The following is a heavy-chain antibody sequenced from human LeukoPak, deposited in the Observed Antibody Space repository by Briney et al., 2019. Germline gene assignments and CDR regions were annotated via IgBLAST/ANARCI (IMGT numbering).Heavy chain of an antibody. CDR1: GFTFSSYS. V-gene: IGHV3-30*04. J-gene: IGHJ4*02. D-gene: IGHD2-2*01. CDR2: ISFDGSHQ. Sequence: GGSLRLSCVASGFTFSSYSLHWVRQAPGKGLEWVAVISFDGSHQYFADSVKGRFTISRDNSNNTLYLQMNSLRAEDTAVYYCATPLISISSTTHYNYFEYWGQGALVTVSS. CDR3: ATPLISISSTTHYNYFEY.